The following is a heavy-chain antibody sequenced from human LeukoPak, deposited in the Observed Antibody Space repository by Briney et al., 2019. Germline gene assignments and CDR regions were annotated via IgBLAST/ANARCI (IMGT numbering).Heavy chain of an antibody. V-gene: IGHV4-34*01. D-gene: IGHD2-2*01. CDR1: GGSFSGYY. J-gene: IGHJ6*03. CDR3: AGSDCSSTSCRYYYYYMDV. Sequence: SETLSLTCAVYGGSFSGYYWSWIRQPPGKGLEWSGEINHSGSTNYNPSLKSRVTISVDTSKNQFSLKLSSVTAADTAVYYCAGSDCSSTSCRYYYYYMDVWGKGTTVTVSS. CDR2: INHSGST.